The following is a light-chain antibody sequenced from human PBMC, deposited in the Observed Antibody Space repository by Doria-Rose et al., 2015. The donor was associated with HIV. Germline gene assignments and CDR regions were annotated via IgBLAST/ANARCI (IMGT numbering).Light chain of an antibody. V-gene: IGKV3-20*01. Sequence: TQSPGTLSLSPEDRATLSCRASQRVKSTYVAWYQQKPGQAPRLLIYDASIRATGIPDRFSGSGSGTDFTLTISRLEPEDVAVYYCQQYGTSRGTFGQGTRLEIK. CDR3: QQYGTSRGT. CDR1: QRVKSTY. CDR2: DAS. J-gene: IGKJ5*01.